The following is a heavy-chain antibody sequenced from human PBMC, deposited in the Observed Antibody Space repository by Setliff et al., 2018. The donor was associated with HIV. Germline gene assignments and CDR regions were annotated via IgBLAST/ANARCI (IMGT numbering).Heavy chain of an antibody. V-gene: IGHV4-39*01. CDR3: TIPASSLAPN. CDR1: GDSISRPGSYY. CDR2: VSYSANT. Sequence: PSETLSLTCTVSGDSISRPGSYYWAWIRQPPGKGLEYIGSVSYSANTYYNPSLQSRVITSVDTSNNPISLKLTAVTAADTAVYYCTIPASSLAPNWGRGTQVTVSS. J-gene: IGHJ4*02.